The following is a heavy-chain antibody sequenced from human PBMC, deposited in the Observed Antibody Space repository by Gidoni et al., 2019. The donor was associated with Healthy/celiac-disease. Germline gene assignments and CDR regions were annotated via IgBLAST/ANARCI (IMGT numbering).Heavy chain of an antibody. CDR3: ARIRRREPDAFDI. D-gene: IGHD1-1*01. Sequence: QVQLQESVPGLAKPSETLPLTCTVPGGSISSYYCSWIRQPPGKGLEWIGYIYYSGRTNYNPSLKSRFTISVDTSKNQFSLKRSSVTAADTAVYYCARIRRREPDAFDIWGQGTMVTVSS. V-gene: IGHV4-59*01. CDR2: IYYSGRT. CDR1: GGSISSYY. J-gene: IGHJ3*02.